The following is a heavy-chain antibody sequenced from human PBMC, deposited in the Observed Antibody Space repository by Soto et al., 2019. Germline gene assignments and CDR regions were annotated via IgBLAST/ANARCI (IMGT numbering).Heavy chain of an antibody. D-gene: IGHD6-13*01. CDR3: ARFAAAGTGYYYYGMDV. Sequence: PSETLSLTCAVSGGSISSSNWWSWVRQPPGKGLEWIGEIYHSGSTNYNPSLKSRVTISVDKSKNQFSLKLSSVTAADTAVYYCARFAAAGTGYYYYGMDVWGQGTTVTVSS. J-gene: IGHJ6*02. CDR1: GGSISSSNW. V-gene: IGHV4-4*02. CDR2: IYHSGST.